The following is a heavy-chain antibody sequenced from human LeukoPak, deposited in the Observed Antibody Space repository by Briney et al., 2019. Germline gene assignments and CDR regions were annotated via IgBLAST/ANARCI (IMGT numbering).Heavy chain of an antibody. CDR3: ARDPSYDILTGYYNVPNYFDY. J-gene: IGHJ4*02. Sequence: QAXGQGLEWXGXIIPXFGTANYAQKFQGRVTITADESTSTAYMELSSLRSEDTAVYYCARDPSYDILTGYYNVPNYFDYWGQGTLVTVSS. V-gene: IGHV1-69*01. CDR2: IIPXFGTA. D-gene: IGHD3-9*01.